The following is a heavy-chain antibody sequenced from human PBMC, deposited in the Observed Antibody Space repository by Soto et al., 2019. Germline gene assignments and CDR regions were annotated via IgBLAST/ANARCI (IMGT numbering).Heavy chain of an antibody. CDR3: GRGYSSGWPNWFDL. D-gene: IGHD6-19*01. J-gene: IGHJ5*02. CDR1: GGTFSSYA. CDR2: IIPIFGTA. V-gene: IGHV1-69*01. Sequence: QVQLVQSGAEVKKPGSSVKVSCKASGGTFSSYAISWVRQAPGQGLEWMGGIIPIFGTANYAQKFQGRVTITADESTRTAYMGPSRLRSEDTAVYYWGRGYSSGWPNWFDLWGQGTLVTVSS.